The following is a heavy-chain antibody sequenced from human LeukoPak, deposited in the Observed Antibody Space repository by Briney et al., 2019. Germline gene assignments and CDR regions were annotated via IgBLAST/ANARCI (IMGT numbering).Heavy chain of an antibody. V-gene: IGHV4-59*11. CDR3: ARFGVDYDMDV. J-gene: IGHJ6*02. D-gene: IGHD3-16*01. CDR1: GGTISGHY. CDR2: THYSGKA. Sequence: SETLSLTCTVSGGTISGHYWTRIRQPPGKELEWIGQTHYSGKADYNPSLRSRINISVDMSKNQMSLKVNSVTAADTAVYYCARFGVDYDMDVWGQGTTVTVS.